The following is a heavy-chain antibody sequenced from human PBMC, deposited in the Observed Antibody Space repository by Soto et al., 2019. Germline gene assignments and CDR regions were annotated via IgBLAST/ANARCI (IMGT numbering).Heavy chain of an antibody. D-gene: IGHD2-15*01. Sequence: SETLSLTCTVSGGSISSYYWSWVRQPPGKGLEWIGCIYYSQSSNYNPSLKSRVTISVDTSKNQFSLKLTSVTAADTAVYFCARSYCSGSTCLLYYFDYWGQGTLVTVSS. CDR2: IYYSQSS. CDR1: GGSISSYY. V-gene: IGHV4-59*01. J-gene: IGHJ4*02. CDR3: ARSYCSGSTCLLYYFDY.